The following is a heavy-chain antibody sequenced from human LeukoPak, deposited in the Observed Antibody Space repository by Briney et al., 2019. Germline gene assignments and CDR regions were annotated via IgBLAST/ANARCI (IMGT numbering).Heavy chain of an antibody. J-gene: IGHJ4*02. D-gene: IGHD1-1*01. Sequence: GGSLRLSCAASGFNFTNAWVRWVRRARGKGLEWRGRIKSKADGVTPLHAASVEDRFAISKDDSINTLYLQMNSLKMDDTAVYYCTDPPTSLWGQGILVTVSS. CDR2: IKSKADGVTP. CDR3: TDPPTSL. V-gene: IGHV3-15*01. CDR1: GFNFTNAW.